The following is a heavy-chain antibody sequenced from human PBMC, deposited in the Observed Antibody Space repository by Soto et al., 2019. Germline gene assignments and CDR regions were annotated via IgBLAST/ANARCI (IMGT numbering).Heavy chain of an antibody. CDR3: ARGVPQQLAQPLDF. V-gene: IGHV4-34*01. Sequence: QVQLQQWGAGLLKPSETLSLTCAVYVGSLSGYYWSWIRQPPGKGLEWIGEINHSGSTTYNPSLKRRVTISLDTSKNQFSLKLTSVTAADTAVYYCARGVPQQLAQPLDFWGQGTLVTVSS. D-gene: IGHD6-13*01. CDR2: INHSGST. CDR1: VGSLSGYY. J-gene: IGHJ4*02.